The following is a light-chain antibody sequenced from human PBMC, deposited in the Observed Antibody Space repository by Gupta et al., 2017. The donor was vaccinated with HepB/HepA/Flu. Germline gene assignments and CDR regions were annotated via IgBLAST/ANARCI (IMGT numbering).Light chain of an antibody. Sequence: DIQMTQSPSSVSASVGDRVTVTCRASQGISRWLTWYQQKPGKAPKVLLYGASSLQSGVLSRFSGSRSGTDLTLTISSLQPEAFATYYCRQAKNFPITSGRGTKVEMK. J-gene: IGKJ4*01. V-gene: IGKV1-12*01. CDR1: QGISRW. CDR2: GAS. CDR3: RQAKNFPIT.